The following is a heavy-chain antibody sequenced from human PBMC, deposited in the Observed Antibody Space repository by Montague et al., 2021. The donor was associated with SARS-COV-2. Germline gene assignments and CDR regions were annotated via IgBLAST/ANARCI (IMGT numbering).Heavy chain of an antibody. CDR3: ARSRANVPSRPGFDY. CDR2: INHGGST. J-gene: IGHJ4*02. D-gene: IGHD6-6*01. V-gene: IGHV4-34*01. CDR1: GGSFSGYS. Sequence: SETLSLTCADYGGSFSGYSWNWIRQPPGKGLEWIGEINHGGSTNXNPSLKSRVTMSVDTSKNQFSLTLTSVTAADTAVYYCARSRANVPSRPGFDYWGQGALVTVSS.